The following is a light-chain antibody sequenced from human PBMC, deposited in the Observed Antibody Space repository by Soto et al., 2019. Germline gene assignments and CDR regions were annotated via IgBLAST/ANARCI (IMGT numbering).Light chain of an antibody. V-gene: IGKV3-20*01. CDR1: QSVSSNY. CDR2: IAS. Sequence: EIVLMQSPGTLSLSPGERATLSCRASQSVSSNYLAWYQQTPGQAPRLLIYIASTRATGIPDRFSGSGSGTDSTLTISRLEPEDFAVYYCQQYGSSPHTFGGGTKVEIK. CDR3: QQYGSSPHT. J-gene: IGKJ4*01.